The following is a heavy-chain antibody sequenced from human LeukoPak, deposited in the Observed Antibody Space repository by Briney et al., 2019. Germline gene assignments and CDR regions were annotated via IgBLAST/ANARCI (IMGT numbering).Heavy chain of an antibody. CDR1: GFTFSSYA. Sequence: GGSLRLSCAASGFTFSSYAMSWVRQAPGKGLEWVSGINWNGGSTGYADSVKGRFTISRDNAKNSLYLQMNSLRAEDTALYYCVREYCSGGSCSDAFDIWGQGTMVTVSS. V-gene: IGHV3-20*04. J-gene: IGHJ3*02. CDR2: INWNGGST. CDR3: VREYCSGGSCSDAFDI. D-gene: IGHD2-15*01.